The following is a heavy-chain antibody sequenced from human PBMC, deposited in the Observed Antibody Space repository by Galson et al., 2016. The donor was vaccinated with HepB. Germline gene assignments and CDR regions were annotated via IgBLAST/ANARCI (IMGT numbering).Heavy chain of an antibody. CDR3: ARHAMRATAAGPGYFDF. D-gene: IGHD6-13*01. Sequence: SETLSLTCYVSGGSIRSNRYYWGWLRQPPGKGLEWIGSIYNSGTTYYSPSLKSRILMSVDTSNNHFALKLRSVTAPDTAVYYCARHAMRATAAGPGYFDFWGQGKPVTVSS. CDR1: GGSIRSNRYY. V-gene: IGHV4-39*01. CDR2: IYNSGTT. J-gene: IGHJ4*02.